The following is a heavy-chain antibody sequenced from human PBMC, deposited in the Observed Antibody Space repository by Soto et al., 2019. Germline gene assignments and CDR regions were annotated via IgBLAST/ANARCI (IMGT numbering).Heavy chain of an antibody. Sequence: GGSLRLSCAASGFTFSSYWMSWVRQATGKGLEWVANIKEDESEKYYVESVKGRFTISRDNAKNSLYLQMNSLRVEVTAVYYCAREDLQGPGFDIWGQGTMVTVSS. CDR1: GFTFSSYW. CDR2: IKEDESEK. V-gene: IGHV3-7*01. CDR3: AREDLQGPGFDI. J-gene: IGHJ3*02. D-gene: IGHD4-4*01.